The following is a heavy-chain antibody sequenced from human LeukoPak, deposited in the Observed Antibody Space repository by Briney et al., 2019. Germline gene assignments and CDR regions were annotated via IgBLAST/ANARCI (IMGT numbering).Heavy chain of an antibody. CDR3: AKESPNDAELNYFDY. Sequence: GGSLRLSCAASGFTFRIYAMTWVRQTPGKGLEWVSDISGGDGTTSYADSVKGRFTISRDNSENMVYLQMNSLRAEDSAIYYCAKESPNDAELNYFDYWGQGTRVTVSS. V-gene: IGHV3-23*01. CDR2: ISGGDGTT. CDR1: GFTFRIYA. J-gene: IGHJ4*02. D-gene: IGHD2-8*01.